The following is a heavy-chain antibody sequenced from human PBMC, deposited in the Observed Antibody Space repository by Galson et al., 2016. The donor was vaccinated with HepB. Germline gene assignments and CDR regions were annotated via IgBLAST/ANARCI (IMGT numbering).Heavy chain of an antibody. Sequence: SLRLSCAASGFTFSSYWMSWVRQAPGKGLEWVANIKQDGGEKDYVDSVKGRFTISRDNAKNSLYLQMNNVRAEDTAVYYCARDLRGMIRFFDWSTHFDSWGQGTLVTVSS. CDR2: IKQDGGEK. CDR1: GFTFSSYW. D-gene: IGHD3-9*01. CDR3: ARDLRGMIRFFDWSTHFDS. V-gene: IGHV3-7*01. J-gene: IGHJ4*02.